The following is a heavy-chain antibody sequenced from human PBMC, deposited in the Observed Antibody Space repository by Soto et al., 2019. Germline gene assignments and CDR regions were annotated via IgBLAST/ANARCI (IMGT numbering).Heavy chain of an antibody. J-gene: IGHJ6*02. CDR1: GYTFTSYG. V-gene: IGHV1-18*01. D-gene: IGHD1-26*01. CDR3: ARAVGATRRPRGYYYYYGRDV. Sequence: QVQLVQSGAEVKKPGASVKVSCKASGYTFTSYGISWVRQAPGQGLEWMGWISAYNGNTNYAQKLQGRVTMTTDTTKSTAYRELGSLRSDDTAVYYCARAVGATRRPRGYYYYYGRDVWGQGTTVTVSS. CDR2: ISAYNGNT.